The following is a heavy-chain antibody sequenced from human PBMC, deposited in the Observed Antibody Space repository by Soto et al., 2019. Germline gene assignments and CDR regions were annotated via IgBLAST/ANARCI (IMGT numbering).Heavy chain of an antibody. V-gene: IGHV4-34*11. CDR2: IYNSGST. J-gene: IGHJ3*02. CDR1: CGSFSGYY. Sequence: SETLSLTCAVYCGSFSGYYWSWIRQPPGKGLEWIGFIYNSGSTYYNSSLKSRVTISVDRSKNHFFLNLTSVTAADTAVYYCATYRKFFQIWGQGTKVTVSS. CDR3: ATYRKFFQI.